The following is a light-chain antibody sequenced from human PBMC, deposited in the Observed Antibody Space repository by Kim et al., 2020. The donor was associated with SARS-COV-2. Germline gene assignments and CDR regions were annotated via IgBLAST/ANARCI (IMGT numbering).Light chain of an antibody. CDR3: NSRDSSGNHHYV. Sequence: LGQTVRITCQGDSLRRYYASWYQQKPGQAPVLVIYGKNNRPSGIPDRFSGSSSGNTASLTITGAQAEDEADYYCNSRDSSGNHHYVFGTGTKVTVL. CDR2: GKN. V-gene: IGLV3-19*01. J-gene: IGLJ1*01. CDR1: SLRRYY.